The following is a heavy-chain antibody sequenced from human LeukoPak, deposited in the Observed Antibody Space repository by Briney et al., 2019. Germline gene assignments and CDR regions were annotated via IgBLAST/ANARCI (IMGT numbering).Heavy chain of an antibody. CDR2: ISSNGGST. D-gene: IGHD2-2*01. Sequence: GGSLRLSCAASGFTFSSYAMHWVRQAPGKGLEYGSAISSNGGSTYYANSVKGRFTISRDNSKNTLYFQMGSRRADDMAVYYCSRQHQLPLAFDISSQGTILTVSS. V-gene: IGHV3-64*01. J-gene: IGHJ3*02. CDR1: GFTFSSYA. CDR3: SRQHQLPLAFDI.